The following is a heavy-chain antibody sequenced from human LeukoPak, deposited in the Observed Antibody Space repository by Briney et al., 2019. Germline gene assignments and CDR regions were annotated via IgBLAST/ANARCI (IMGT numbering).Heavy chain of an antibody. V-gene: IGHV3-30*18. CDR3: AKDADTATIIYWYFDL. CDR1: GFTLSNFG. D-gene: IGHD5-18*01. CDR2: ISDDGSNT. Sequence: GGSLRLSCTASGFTLSNFGMHWVRQAPGKGLEWVAVISDDGSNTFYAVSVKGRFTISRDNSKNTLYLQLNSLRPEDTAVYYCAKDADTATIIYWYFDLWGRGTLVTV. J-gene: IGHJ2*01.